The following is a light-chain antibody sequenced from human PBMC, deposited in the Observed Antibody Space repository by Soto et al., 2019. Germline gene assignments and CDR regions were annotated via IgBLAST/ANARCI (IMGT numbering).Light chain of an antibody. CDR2: GAS. CDR3: QHYNNWPPWT. J-gene: IGKJ1*01. V-gene: IGKV3-15*01. CDR1: QSVSSN. Sequence: EIVMTQSPATLSVSPGERATLSCRASQSVSSNLAWYQQKTGHAPRLLIYGASTRATGIPARFSGSGSGTDFTLTISSLQSEDFAVYYCQHYNNWPPWTFGQGTKVEIK.